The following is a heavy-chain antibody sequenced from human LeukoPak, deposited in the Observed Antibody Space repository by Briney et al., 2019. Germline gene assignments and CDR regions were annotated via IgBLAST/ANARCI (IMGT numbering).Heavy chain of an antibody. D-gene: IGHD3-10*01. V-gene: IGHV4-39*01. Sequence: PSETLSLTCTVSGGSISSSSYYWGWIRQPPGKGLECIGSIYYSGSTYYNPSLKSRVTLSVDTSKNQFSLKLSSVTAADTAVYYSARISGPGDYWGQGTLVTVSS. J-gene: IGHJ4*02. CDR1: GGSISSSSYY. CDR3: ARISGPGDY. CDR2: IYYSGST.